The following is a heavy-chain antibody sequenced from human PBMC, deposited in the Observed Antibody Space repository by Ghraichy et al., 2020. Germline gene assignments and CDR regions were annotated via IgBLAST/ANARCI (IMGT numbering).Heavy chain of an antibody. J-gene: IGHJ5*02. CDR1: GFSLSATGVG. V-gene: IGHV2-5*01. CDR3: AHEGYGSDNWFDA. CDR2: IFYNDEE. D-gene: IGHD2-8*02. Sequence: SGPTLVKHTQTLTLTCTFSGFSLSATGVGVGWNRQPPGKALEWLALIFYNDEERYNPSLNSRLNIAKDTSKNYVVLTMTNMDPVDTATYYCAHEGYGSDNWFDAWGQGILVTVSS.